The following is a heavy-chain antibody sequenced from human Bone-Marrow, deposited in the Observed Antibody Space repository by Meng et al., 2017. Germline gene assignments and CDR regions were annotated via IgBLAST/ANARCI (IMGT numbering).Heavy chain of an antibody. Sequence: GEFLKIFCAASGFTFSSYWMSWVRQAPGKGLEWVANIKQDGSKKYYVDSVKGRFNIARDNVKNSLYLQMNSLRAEDTAIYYWWRVSWETDYYKGFGYWGQGNLVTVSS. J-gene: IGHJ4*02. CDR1: GFTFSSYW. D-gene: IGHD3-9*01. CDR2: IKQDGSKK. CDR3: WRVSWETDYYKGFGY. V-gene: IGHV3-7*01.